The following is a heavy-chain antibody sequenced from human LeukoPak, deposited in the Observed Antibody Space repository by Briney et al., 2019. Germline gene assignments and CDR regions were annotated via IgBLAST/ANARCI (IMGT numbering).Heavy chain of an antibody. CDR2: INYSGST. CDR1: GGSIRRYF. D-gene: IGHD3-10*01. J-gene: IGHJ4*02. Sequence: PSETLSLTCTVSGGSIRRYFWNWLRQTPGKGLEWIGHINYSGSTNYNPSLKSRVTISLDTSKNQFSLSLSSVTAADTAVYHCARGSGIYGSGSYSADWGQGTLVTVSS. CDR3: ARGSGIYGSGSYSAD. V-gene: IGHV4-59*01.